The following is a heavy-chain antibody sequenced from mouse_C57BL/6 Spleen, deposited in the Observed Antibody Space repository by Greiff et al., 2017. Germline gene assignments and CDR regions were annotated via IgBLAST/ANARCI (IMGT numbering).Heavy chain of an antibody. CDR2: INPNNGGT. J-gene: IGHJ2*01. CDR3: ARVIYYGNYGYFDY. CDR1: GYTFTDYN. D-gene: IGHD2-1*01. Sequence: EVQLQQSGPELVKPGASVKIPCKASGYTFTDYNMDWVKQSHGKSLEWIGDINPNNGGTIYNQKFKGKATLTVDKSSSTAYMELRSLTSEDTAVYYCARVIYYGNYGYFDYWGQGTTLTVSS. V-gene: IGHV1-18*01.